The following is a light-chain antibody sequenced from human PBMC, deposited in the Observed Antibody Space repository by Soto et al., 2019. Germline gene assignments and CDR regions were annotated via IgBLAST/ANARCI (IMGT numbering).Light chain of an antibody. CDR3: QQYGASPFT. Sequence: VVLTQSPATLSLSPGEPATLSCRASRDVCINVLAWYQQKPGRTPTLLIYASSTRATGIPDRFSATGSGTEFSLTISSLEPEDFAVYYCQQYGASPFTFGPGTRVEI. CDR2: ASS. J-gene: IGKJ3*01. V-gene: IGKV3-20*01. CDR1: RDVCINV.